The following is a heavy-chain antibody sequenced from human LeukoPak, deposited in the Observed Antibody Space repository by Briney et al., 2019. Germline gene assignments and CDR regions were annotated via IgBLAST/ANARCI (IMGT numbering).Heavy chain of an antibody. J-gene: IGHJ4*02. V-gene: IGHV3-53*01. D-gene: IGHD5-12*01. CDR1: GFTFSSYS. CDR2: IYSGGST. Sequence: GSLRLSCAASGFTFSSYSMNWVRQAPGQGLEWVSVIYSGGSTYYADSVKGRFTISRDNSKNTLYLQMNSLRAEDTAVYYCANFGYRVDYWGQGTLVTVSS. CDR3: ANFGYRVDY.